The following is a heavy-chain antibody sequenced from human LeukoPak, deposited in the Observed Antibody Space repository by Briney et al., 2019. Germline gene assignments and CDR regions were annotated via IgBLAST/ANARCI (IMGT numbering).Heavy chain of an antibody. D-gene: IGHD4-17*01. J-gene: IGHJ4*02. Sequence: PGGSLRLSCAASGFTFSSYSMNWVRQAPGKGLEWVSSISSSSYIYYADSVKGRFTISRDNAKNSLYLQMNSLRAEDTAVYYCARGSNGDYLPFDYWGQGTLVTVSS. CDR1: GFTFSSYS. CDR3: ARGSNGDYLPFDY. CDR2: ISSSSYI. V-gene: IGHV3-21*01.